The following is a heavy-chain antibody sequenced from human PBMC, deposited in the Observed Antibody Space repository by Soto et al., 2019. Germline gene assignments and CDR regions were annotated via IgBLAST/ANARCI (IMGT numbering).Heavy chain of an antibody. J-gene: IGHJ6*02. D-gene: IGHD3-16*01. CDR1: GSTFSSYA. Sequence: QVQLVQSGAEVKKPGSSAKVSCKASGSTFSSYAISWVRQAPGQGLEWMGGIIPIFGTADYAQKFQGRVAITADASTSTAYMELSSLRSEDTAVYYCASAWGPSYYYGMDVWGQGTTVTVSS. CDR3: ASAWGPSYYYGMDV. CDR2: IIPIFGTA. V-gene: IGHV1-69*12.